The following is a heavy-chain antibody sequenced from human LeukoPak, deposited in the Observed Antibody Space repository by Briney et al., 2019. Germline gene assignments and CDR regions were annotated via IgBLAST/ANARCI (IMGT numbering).Heavy chain of an antibody. D-gene: IGHD3-9*01. J-gene: IGHJ4*02. CDR1: GYSLTSYF. CDR3: AREPPATGYYDY. V-gene: IGHV1-46*01. CDR2: INPSGDGT. Sequence: ASVKVSCKASGYSLTSYFMHWVRQAPGQGLEWVGVINPSGDGTSYTQKFQGRVTMTRDMSTSTVFMELTSLRSEDTAVYFCAREPPATGYYDYWGQGTLVTVSS.